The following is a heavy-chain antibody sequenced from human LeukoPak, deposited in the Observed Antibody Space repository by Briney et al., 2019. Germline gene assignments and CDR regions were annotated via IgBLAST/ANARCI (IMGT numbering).Heavy chain of an antibody. Sequence: PSETLSLTCTVSGGSISSYYWSWIRQPPGKGLEWIGEINHSGSTNYNPSLKSRVTISVDTSKNQFSLKLSSVTAADTAVYYCARGHALLGYCSGGSCEDDAFDIWGQGTMVTVSS. CDR1: GGSISSYY. CDR3: ARGHALLGYCSGGSCEDDAFDI. J-gene: IGHJ3*02. V-gene: IGHV4-34*01. D-gene: IGHD2-15*01. CDR2: INHSGST.